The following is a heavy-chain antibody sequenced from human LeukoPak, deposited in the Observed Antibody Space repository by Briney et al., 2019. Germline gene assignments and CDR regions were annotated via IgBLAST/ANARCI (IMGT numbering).Heavy chain of an antibody. D-gene: IGHD2-2*02. CDR3: AKVALYCSSTSCYRGFDP. CDR2: ISGSGGST. V-gene: IGHV3-23*01. Sequence: GGSLRLSCAASGFTFSSYAMSWVRQAPGEGLEWVSAISGSGGSTYYADSVKGRFTISRDNSKNTLYLQMNSLRAEDTAVYYCAKVALYCSSTSCYRGFDPWGQGTLVTVSS. J-gene: IGHJ5*02. CDR1: GFTFSSYA.